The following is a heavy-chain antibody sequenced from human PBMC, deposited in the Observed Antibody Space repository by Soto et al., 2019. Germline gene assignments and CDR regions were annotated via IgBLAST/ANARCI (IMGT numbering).Heavy chain of an antibody. J-gene: IGHJ6*02. CDR3: ARDRPPWFGERGMDV. Sequence: GGSLRLSCAASGFTFSSYGMHWVRQAPGKGLEWVAVIWYDGSNKYYAASVKGRFTISRDNSKNTLYLQMNSLRAEDTAVYYCARDRPPWFGERGMDVWGQGTTVTVSS. V-gene: IGHV3-33*01. D-gene: IGHD3-10*01. CDR1: GFTFSSYG. CDR2: IWYDGSNK.